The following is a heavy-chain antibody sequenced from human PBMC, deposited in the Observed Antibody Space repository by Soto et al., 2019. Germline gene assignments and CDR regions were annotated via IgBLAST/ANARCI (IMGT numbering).Heavy chain of an antibody. J-gene: IGHJ4*02. CDR2: INPNSGGT. V-gene: IGHV1-2*02. Sequence: QVQLVQSGAEVKKPGAPEKASCKASGYTFTGYYMHWVRQAPGQGLEWMGWINPNSGGTNYAQKIQGRVTMTRDTYIITAYMELSRLRSDDTAVYYCARARSSSPSDYWGQGPLVTVSS. D-gene: IGHD6-6*01. CDR1: GYTFTGYY. CDR3: ARARSSSPSDY.